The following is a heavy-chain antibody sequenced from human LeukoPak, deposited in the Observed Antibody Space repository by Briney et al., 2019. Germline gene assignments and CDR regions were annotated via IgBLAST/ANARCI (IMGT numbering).Heavy chain of an antibody. J-gene: IGHJ4*02. D-gene: IGHD1-26*01. CDR1: GFTFSTHG. CDR2: VTPSGDPT. Sequence: PGGSLRLSRAGSGFTFSTHGMNWVRQAPGKGLEWVSGVTPSGDPTYYADPVKGRFTISRDNSKNTLYLQMNSLRAEDTAVYYCTTDGVGVEGATYDNWGQGTLVSVSS. CDR3: TTDGVGVEGATYDN. V-gene: IGHV3-23*01.